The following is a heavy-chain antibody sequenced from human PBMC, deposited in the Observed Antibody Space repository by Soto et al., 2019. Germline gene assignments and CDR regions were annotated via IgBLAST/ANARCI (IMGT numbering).Heavy chain of an antibody. J-gene: IGHJ3*02. CDR1: GFTFSSYW. D-gene: IGHD6-19*01. Sequence: GGSLRLSCAASGFTFSSYWMSWVRQAPGKGLEWVANIKQDGSEKYYVDSVKGRFTISRDNAKNSLYLQMNSLRAEDTAVYYCASRVPGIDVAGWSDAFDIWGQGTMVTVSS. CDR3: ASRVPGIDVAGWSDAFDI. CDR2: IKQDGSEK. V-gene: IGHV3-7*01.